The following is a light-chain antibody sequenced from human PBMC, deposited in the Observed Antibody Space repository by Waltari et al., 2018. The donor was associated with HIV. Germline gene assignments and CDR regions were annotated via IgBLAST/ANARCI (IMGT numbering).Light chain of an antibody. CDR2: DVD. Sequence: AVTQPASVSGLPGQSTTISCTGGDSDFGLYNFVSWYQHHSGKPPKLILYDVDSRASGVSDRFSGSMSGNTASLTISGLRAEDEAHYYCASFTGDNTVMFGGGTEVTVL. CDR1: DSDFGLYNF. J-gene: IGLJ3*02. V-gene: IGLV2-14*01. CDR3: ASFTGDNTVM.